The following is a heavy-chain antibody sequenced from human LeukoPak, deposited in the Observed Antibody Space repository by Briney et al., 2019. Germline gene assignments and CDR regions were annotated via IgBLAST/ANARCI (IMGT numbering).Heavy chain of an antibody. CDR3: KSGGAAPGSFDY. J-gene: IGHJ4*01. CDR1: GFTFTTYW. V-gene: IGHV3-7*01. D-gene: IGHD1-26*01. Sequence: GGSLRLSCAASGFTFTTYWMSWMRQAPGKGPQWVANTKHDGSEQYYVDSVKGRFTISKDNAKNSLFLQMNSLGVEDTAVYYCKSGGAAPGSFDYWGHGALVTVSS. CDR2: TKHDGSEQ.